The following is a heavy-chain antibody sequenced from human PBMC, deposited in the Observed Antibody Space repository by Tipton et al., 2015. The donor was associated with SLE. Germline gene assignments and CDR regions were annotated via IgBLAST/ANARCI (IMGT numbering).Heavy chain of an antibody. Sequence: TLSLTCTVSGGSISSSYWSWIRQPPGKGLEWIGYIHYSGSANYNPSLKSRVTISVDTSKNQFSLNLSSVTSADTALYYCARAKSGNYFEDWGQGTLVTVSP. D-gene: IGHD1-1*01. CDR3: ARAKSGNYFED. V-gene: IGHV4-59*01. CDR2: IHYSGSA. CDR1: GGSISSSY. J-gene: IGHJ4*02.